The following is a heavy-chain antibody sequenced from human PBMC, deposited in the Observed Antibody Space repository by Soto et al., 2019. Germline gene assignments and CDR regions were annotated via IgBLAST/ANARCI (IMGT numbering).Heavy chain of an antibody. CDR1: GGSISSSSYY. CDR3: ARETYYYDSSGYYYYYGMDV. V-gene: IGHV4-39*02. Sequence: SETLSLTCTVSGGSISSSSYYWAWIRQPPGKGLEWIGSIYYSGSTYYNPSLTSRVTISVDTSKNQFSLKLSSVTAADTAVYYCARETYYYDSSGYYYYYGMDVWGQGTTVTVSS. J-gene: IGHJ6*02. D-gene: IGHD3-22*01. CDR2: IYYSGST.